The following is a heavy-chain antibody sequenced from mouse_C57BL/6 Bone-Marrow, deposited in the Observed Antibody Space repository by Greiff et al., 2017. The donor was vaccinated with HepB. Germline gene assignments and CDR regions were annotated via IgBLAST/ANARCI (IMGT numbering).Heavy chain of an antibody. V-gene: IGHV1-55*01. J-gene: IGHJ4*01. CDR3: ARRDSSCRYYYAMDY. D-gene: IGHD3-2*02. Sequence: VQLQQPGAELVKPGASVKMSCKASGYTFTSYWITWVKQRPGQGLEWIGDIYPGSGSTNYNEKFKSKATLTVDTSSSTAYMQLSSLTSEDSAVYYCARRDSSCRYYYAMDYWGQGTSVTVSS. CDR1: GYTFTSYW. CDR2: IYPGSGST.